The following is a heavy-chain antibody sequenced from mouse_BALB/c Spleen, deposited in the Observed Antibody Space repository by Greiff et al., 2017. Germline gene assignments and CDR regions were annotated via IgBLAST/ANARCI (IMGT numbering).Heavy chain of an antibody. Sequence: EVQGVESGGGLVKPGGSLKLSCAASGFTFSSYAMSWVRQTPEKRLEWVATISSGGSYTYYPDSVKGRFTISRDNAKNTLYLQMSSLRSEDTAMYYCARPGTTVDGAMDYWGQGTSVTVSS. CDR3: ARPGTTVDGAMDY. CDR2: ISSGGSYT. V-gene: IGHV5-9-3*01. CDR1: GFTFSSYA. J-gene: IGHJ4*01. D-gene: IGHD1-1*01.